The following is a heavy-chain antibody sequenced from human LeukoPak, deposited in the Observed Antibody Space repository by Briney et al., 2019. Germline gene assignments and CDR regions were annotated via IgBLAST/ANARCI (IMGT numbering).Heavy chain of an antibody. CDR2: IIPILGIA. Sequence: ASVKVSCKASGGTFSSYAISWVRQAPGQGLEWMGRIIPILGIANYAQKFQGRVTITADKSTSTAYMELSSLRSEDTAVYYCARVEMATIGAIDYWGQGTLVTVSS. CDR1: GGTFSSYA. D-gene: IGHD5-12*01. V-gene: IGHV1-69*04. CDR3: ARVEMATIGAIDY. J-gene: IGHJ4*02.